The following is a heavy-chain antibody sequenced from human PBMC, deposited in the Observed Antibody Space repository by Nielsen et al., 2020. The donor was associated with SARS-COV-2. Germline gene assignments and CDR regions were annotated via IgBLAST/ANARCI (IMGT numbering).Heavy chain of an antibody. Sequence: SETLSLTCTVSGGSISSGNYYWSWIRQPAGKGLEWIGRIYTSGSTHYNPSLKSRVTISVDTSKNQFSLKLSSVTAADTAVYYCARGGDWDGWFDPWGQGTLVTVSS. CDR3: ARGGDWDGWFDP. CDR2: IYTSGST. CDR1: GGSISSGNYY. V-gene: IGHV4-61*02. D-gene: IGHD3-16*01. J-gene: IGHJ5*02.